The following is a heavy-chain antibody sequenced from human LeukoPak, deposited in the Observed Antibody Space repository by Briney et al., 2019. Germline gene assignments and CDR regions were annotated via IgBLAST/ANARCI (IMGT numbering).Heavy chain of an antibody. J-gene: IGHJ6*02. V-gene: IGHV4-59*13. D-gene: IGHD3-3*02. CDR2: ASDSGNT. CDR3: ARDGSTFTSGAMDV. CDR1: GGSISSYY. Sequence: PSETLSLTCTVSGGSISSYYWSWIRQPPGEGLEWIGYASDSGNTNYSPSLKRRVTISVDTSKNQFSLKLSSVTAADTAVYYCARDGSTFTSGAMDVWGRGTTVTVSS.